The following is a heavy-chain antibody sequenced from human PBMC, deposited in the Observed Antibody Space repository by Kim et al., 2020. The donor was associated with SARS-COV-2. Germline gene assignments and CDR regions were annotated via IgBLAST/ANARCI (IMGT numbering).Heavy chain of an antibody. Sequence: ASVKVSCKASGYTFTGYYMHWVRQAPGQGLEWMGWINPNSGGTNYAQKFQGRVTMTRDTSISTAYMELSRLRSDDTAVYYCARASSLEWIQLWSETPYGMDVWGQGTTVTVSS. J-gene: IGHJ6*02. CDR1: GYTFTGYY. V-gene: IGHV1-2*02. D-gene: IGHD5-18*01. CDR3: ARASSLEWIQLWSETPYGMDV. CDR2: INPNSGGT.